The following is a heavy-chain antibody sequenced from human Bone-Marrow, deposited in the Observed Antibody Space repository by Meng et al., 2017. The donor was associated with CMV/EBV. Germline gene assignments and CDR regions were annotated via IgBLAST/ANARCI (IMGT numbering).Heavy chain of an antibody. V-gene: IGHV3-21*01. Sequence: GESLKISCAASGFTFSSYSMNWVRQAPGKGLEWVSSISSSSSYIYYADSVKGRFTISRDNAKNSLYPQMNSLRAEDTAVYYCARDASKIYYFDYWGQGTLVTVSS. J-gene: IGHJ4*02. D-gene: IGHD2-15*01. CDR2: ISSSSSYI. CDR1: GFTFSSYS. CDR3: ARDASKIYYFDY.